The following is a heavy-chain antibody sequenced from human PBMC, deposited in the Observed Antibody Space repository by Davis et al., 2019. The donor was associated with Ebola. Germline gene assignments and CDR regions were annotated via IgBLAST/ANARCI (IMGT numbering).Heavy chain of an antibody. V-gene: IGHV1-18*01. J-gene: IGHJ6*02. Sequence: ASVKVSCKASGYTFTSYGISWVRQAPGQGLEWMGWISAYNGNTNYAQKLQGRATMTTDTSTSTAYMELRSLRSDDTAVYYCARGGRLHSYGYGPSLRGYGMDVWGQGTTVTVS. CDR1: GYTFTSYG. D-gene: IGHD5-18*01. CDR3: ARGGRLHSYGYGPSLRGYGMDV. CDR2: ISAYNGNT.